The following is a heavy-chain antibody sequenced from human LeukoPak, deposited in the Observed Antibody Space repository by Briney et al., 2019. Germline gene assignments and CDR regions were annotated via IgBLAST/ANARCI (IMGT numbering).Heavy chain of an antibody. J-gene: IGHJ4*02. CDR3: ARHLTTVTTPDYFDY. CDR1: GFTFSSYW. Sequence: GGSLRLSCAASGFTFSSYWMSWVRQVPGKGLEWVANVKQDGSEKYYVDSVEGRFTISRDNAKNSLYLQMNSLGAEDTAVYYCARHLTTVTTPDYFDYWGQGALVTVSS. V-gene: IGHV3-7*01. D-gene: IGHD4-17*01. CDR2: VKQDGSEK.